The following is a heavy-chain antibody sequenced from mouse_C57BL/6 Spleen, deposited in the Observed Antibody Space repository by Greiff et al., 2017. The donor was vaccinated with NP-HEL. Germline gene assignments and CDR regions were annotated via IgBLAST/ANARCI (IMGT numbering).Heavy chain of an antibody. CDR3: ARQLRHWYFDV. D-gene: IGHD1-1*01. V-gene: IGHV1-50*01. CDR1: GYTFTSYW. CDR2: IDPSDSYT. Sequence: QVQLQQSGAELVKPGASVKLSCKASGYTFTSYWMQWVKQRPGQGLEWIGEIDPSDSYTNYNQKFKGKATLTVDTSSSTAYMQLSSLTSEDSAVYYCARQLRHWYFDVWGTGTTVTVSS. J-gene: IGHJ1*03.